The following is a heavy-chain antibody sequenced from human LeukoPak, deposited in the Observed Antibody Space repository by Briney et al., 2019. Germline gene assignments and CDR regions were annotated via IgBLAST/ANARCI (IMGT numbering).Heavy chain of an antibody. CDR3: ARDAYSSGWFNFDY. CDR1: GFTVSSNY. CDR2: IYSGGST. J-gene: IGHJ4*02. Sequence: GGSLRLSCAASGFTVSSNYMSWVRQAPGKGLEWVSVIYSGGSTYYADSVKGRFTISRDNSKNTLYLQMNSLRAEDTAVYYCARDAYSSGWFNFDYWGQGTLVTVSS. V-gene: IGHV3-53*01. D-gene: IGHD6-19*01.